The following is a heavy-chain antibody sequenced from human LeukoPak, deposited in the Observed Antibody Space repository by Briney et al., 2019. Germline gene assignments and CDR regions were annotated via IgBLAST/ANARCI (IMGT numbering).Heavy chain of an antibody. CDR1: GGSISSSSYY. D-gene: IGHD3-16*01. CDR3: ARLSLWGSSSGLNWFDP. Sequence: SETLSLTCTVSGGSISSSSYYWGWIHQPPGKGLEWIGSIYYSGSTYYNPSLKSRVTISVDTSKNQFSLKLSSVTAADTAVYYCARLSLWGSSSGLNWFDPWGQGTLVTVSS. V-gene: IGHV4-39*01. J-gene: IGHJ5*02. CDR2: IYYSGST.